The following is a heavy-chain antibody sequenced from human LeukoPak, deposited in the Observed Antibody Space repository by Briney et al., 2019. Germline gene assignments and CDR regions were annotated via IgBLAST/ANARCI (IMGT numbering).Heavy chain of an antibody. CDR3: ARGRPNCSGGSCYSKGFDY. J-gene: IGHJ4*02. CDR2: TYYRSKWYN. V-gene: IGHV6-1*01. Sequence: SQTLSLTCAISGDSVPSNSAAWNWIRQSPSRGLEWLGRTYYRSKWYNDYAVSVKSRITINPDTSKNQFSLQLNSVTPEDTAVYYCARGRPNCSGGSCYSKGFDYWGQGTLVTVSS. CDR1: GDSVPSNSAA. D-gene: IGHD2-15*01.